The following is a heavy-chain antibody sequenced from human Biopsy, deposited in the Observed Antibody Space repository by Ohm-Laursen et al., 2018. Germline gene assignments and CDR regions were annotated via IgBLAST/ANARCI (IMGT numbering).Heavy chain of an antibody. CDR3: ARLGSGDYCPTFFDF. CDR2: IFYSANT. Sequence: TLSLTCSVSGVSINGGRYYWHWIRHPPGKGLECIGNIFYSANTYYNPSLTSRVTISVDTSKNQYSLKLSSVTAADTAVYYCARLGSGDYCPTFFDFWGQGTLVTVSS. J-gene: IGHJ4*02. V-gene: IGHV4-31*03. CDR1: GVSINGGRYY. D-gene: IGHD5-12*01.